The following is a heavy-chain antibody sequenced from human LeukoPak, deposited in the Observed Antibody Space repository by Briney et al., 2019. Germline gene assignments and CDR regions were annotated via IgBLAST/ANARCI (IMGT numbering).Heavy chain of an antibody. V-gene: IGHV4-59*01. D-gene: IGHD1-26*01. CDR1: GGSISSYY. CDR2: IYYSGST. CDR3: ARQFSGSSSWFDP. J-gene: IGHJ5*02. Sequence: SETLSLTCTVSGGSISSYYWSWIRQPPGKGLEWIGYIYYSGSTNYNPSLKSRVTISVDTSKNQFSLKLSSVTAADTAVYYCARQFSGSSSWFDPWGQETLVTVSS.